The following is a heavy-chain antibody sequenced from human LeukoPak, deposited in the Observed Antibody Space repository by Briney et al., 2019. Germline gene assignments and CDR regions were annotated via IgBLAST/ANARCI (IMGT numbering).Heavy chain of an antibody. D-gene: IGHD5-24*01. J-gene: IGHJ4*02. CDR1: GFTVSSNY. CDR3: ARRDGYNSQVDY. CDR2: IYSGGST. Sequence: GGSLRLSCAASGFTVSSNYMSWVRQAPGKGLEWVSVIYSGGSTYCADSVKGRFTISRDNSKNTLYLQMNSLRAEDTAVYYCARRDGYNSQVDYWGQGTQVTVSS. V-gene: IGHV3-53*01.